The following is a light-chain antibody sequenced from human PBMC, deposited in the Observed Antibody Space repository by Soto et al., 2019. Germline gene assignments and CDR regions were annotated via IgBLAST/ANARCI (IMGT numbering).Light chain of an antibody. CDR1: ESISGNY. V-gene: IGKV3-20*01. Sequence: EIELTQSPGSLSLSPGDTVTLSCRASESISGNYLAWYQQQPGQAPRLLIYGTSNRATGIPDRFSGSGSGTDFSLTISRLEPEDFALYYCQQYGHSLSLTFGQGTRLDIK. J-gene: IGKJ5*01. CDR2: GTS. CDR3: QQYGHSLSLT.